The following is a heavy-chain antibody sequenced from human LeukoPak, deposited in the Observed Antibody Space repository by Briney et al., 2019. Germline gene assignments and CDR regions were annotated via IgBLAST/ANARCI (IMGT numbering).Heavy chain of an antibody. Sequence: KPSETLSLTCTVSGGSISGFYWSWIRQPAGEGLEWIGGIYNSGTTNYNPSLRSRVIMSLDTSKNQFSLKLSSVTAADTAVYYCARSTRTYYYDNSGYYYFDNWGQGNLVTVSS. V-gene: IGHV4-4*07. J-gene: IGHJ4*02. CDR3: ARSTRTYYYDNSGYYYFDN. CDR2: IYNSGTT. CDR1: GGSISGFY. D-gene: IGHD3-22*01.